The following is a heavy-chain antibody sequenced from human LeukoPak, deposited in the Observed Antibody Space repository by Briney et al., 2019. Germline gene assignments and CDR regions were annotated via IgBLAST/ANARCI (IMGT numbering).Heavy chain of an antibody. V-gene: IGHV3-23*01. J-gene: IGHJ5*02. CDR3: ARLLGWSRFAP. CDR2: IVGSGNSP. D-gene: IGHD6-19*01. Sequence: GGSLRLSCAASAFTFGSYAMTWVRQAPGKGLEWVSTIVGSGNSPYYADSVKGRFSISRDNSKNTLHLQMNSLRAEDTAVFYCARLLGWSRFAPWGQGALVTVSS. CDR1: AFTFGSYA.